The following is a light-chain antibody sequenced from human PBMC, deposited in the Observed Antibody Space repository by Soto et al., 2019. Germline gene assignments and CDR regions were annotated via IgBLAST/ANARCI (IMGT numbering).Light chain of an antibody. J-gene: IGKJ1*01. V-gene: IGKV1-39*01. Sequence: DIQLTQSPSSLSASVGDRVTITSRASQSIRSYLNWYQQKPGKAPKLLIYAASSLQTGVSSRFSGSGSGTDFTLTISNLQPEDFATYSCQQSYSTTWTFGQGTKVDIK. CDR2: AAS. CDR3: QQSYSTTWT. CDR1: QSIRSY.